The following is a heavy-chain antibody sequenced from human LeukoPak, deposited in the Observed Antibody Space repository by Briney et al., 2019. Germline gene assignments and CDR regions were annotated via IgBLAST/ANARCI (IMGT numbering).Heavy chain of an antibody. J-gene: IGHJ4*02. CDR3: ARARNETLKY. CDR2: ISYDGSHQ. CDR1: GFTFSHYA. Sequence: GGSLRLSCAASGFTFSHYAMHWVRQAPGKGLEWVAVISYDGSHQYSADSVKGRLTISRDNSRHTLYLQMNSLRPEDTAVYYCARARNETLKYWGQGTLVTVSS. D-gene: IGHD2/OR15-2a*01. V-gene: IGHV3-30*01.